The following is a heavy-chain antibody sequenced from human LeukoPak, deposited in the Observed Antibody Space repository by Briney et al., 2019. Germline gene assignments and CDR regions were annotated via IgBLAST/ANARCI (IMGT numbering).Heavy chain of an antibody. CDR2: VAYSGST. V-gene: IGHV4-59*01. CDR1: GGSTNSYY. Sequence: PSETLSLTCTVSGGSTNSYYWSWIRQSPGKGLEWIGYVAYSGSTNYNPSHKSRVTISLDTSKNQFSPKLSSVTAADTAVYYCARTVSGYFNAWGPGTLVTVSS. D-gene: IGHD5-12*01. CDR3: ARTVSGYFNA. J-gene: IGHJ5*02.